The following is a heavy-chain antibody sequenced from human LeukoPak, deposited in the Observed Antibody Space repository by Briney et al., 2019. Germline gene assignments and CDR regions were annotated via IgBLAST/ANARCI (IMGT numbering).Heavy chain of an antibody. V-gene: IGHV3-30-3*01. CDR1: GFTFSSYA. CDR2: ISYDGSNK. Sequence: PGRSLRLSCAASGFTFSSYAMHWVRQAPGKGLEWVAVISYDGSNKYYADSVKGRFTISRDNSKNTLYLQMNSLRAEDTAVYYCAKERFGADLLDYWGQGTLVTVSS. CDR3: AKERFGADLLDY. D-gene: IGHD3-10*01. J-gene: IGHJ4*02.